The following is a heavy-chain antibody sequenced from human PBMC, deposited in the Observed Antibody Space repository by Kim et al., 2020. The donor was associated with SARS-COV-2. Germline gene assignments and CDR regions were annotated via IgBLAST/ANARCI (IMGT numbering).Heavy chain of an antibody. V-gene: IGHV4-39*07. Sequence: TYYNPSLKSRVTISVDTSKTQFSLKLTSVTAADTAVYFCARDMGVRAFDIWGQGTMVTVSS. J-gene: IGHJ3*02. D-gene: IGHD1-26*01. CDR3: ARDMGVRAFDI. CDR2: T.